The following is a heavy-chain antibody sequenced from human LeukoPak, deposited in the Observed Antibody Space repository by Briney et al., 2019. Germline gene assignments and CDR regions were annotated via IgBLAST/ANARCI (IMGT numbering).Heavy chain of an antibody. V-gene: IGHV4-34*01. Sequence: PSETLSLTCAVSGGSFSSYYWSWIRQPPGKGLEWIGEINHSGSTNYNPSLKSRVTISADTSKNQFSLKLSSVTAADTAVYYCARGKAVAGTTFAFDYWGQGTLVTVSS. D-gene: IGHD6-19*01. CDR1: GGSFSSYY. CDR2: INHSGST. J-gene: IGHJ4*02. CDR3: ARGKAVAGTTFAFDY.